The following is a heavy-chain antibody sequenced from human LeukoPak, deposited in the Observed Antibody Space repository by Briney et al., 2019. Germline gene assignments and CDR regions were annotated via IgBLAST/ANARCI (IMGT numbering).Heavy chain of an antibody. J-gene: IGHJ4*02. D-gene: IGHD3-10*01. CDR2: IYYSGST. V-gene: IGHV4-59*12. Sequence: SETLSLTCTVSGGSISSYYWSWIRQPPGKGLEWIGYIYYSGSTNYNPSLKSRVTISVDTSKNQFSLKLSSVTAADTAVYYCAREKGYMVRGKLGYWGQGTLVTVSS. CDR1: GGSISSYY. CDR3: AREKGYMVRGKLGY.